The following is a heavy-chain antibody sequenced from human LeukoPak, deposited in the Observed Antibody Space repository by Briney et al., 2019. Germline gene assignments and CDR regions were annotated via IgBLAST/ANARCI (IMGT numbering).Heavy chain of an antibody. CDR2: IYHSGST. CDR1: GYSISSGYY. V-gene: IGHV4-38-2*02. CDR3: ARDYYDSSGPYYFDY. D-gene: IGHD3-22*01. J-gene: IGHJ4*02. Sequence: PSETLSLTCTVSGYSISSGYYWGWIRQPPGKGLEWIGSIYHSGSTYYNPSLKSRVTISVDTSKNQFSLKLSSVTAADTAVYYCARDYYDSSGPYYFDYWGQGTLVTVSS.